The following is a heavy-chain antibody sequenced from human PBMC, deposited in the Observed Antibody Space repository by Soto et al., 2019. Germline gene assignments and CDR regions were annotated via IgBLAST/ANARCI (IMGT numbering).Heavy chain of an antibody. CDR1: GYTFASYG. Sequence: ASVKVSCKASGYTFASYGISWVRQAPGQGLEWMGWISAYNGNTNYAQKLQGRVTMATDTSTSTAYMELRSLRSDDTAVYYCASQQYSSSSEWFDPWGQGTLVTVSS. V-gene: IGHV1-18*01. J-gene: IGHJ5*02. CDR3: ASQQYSSSSEWFDP. CDR2: ISAYNGNT. D-gene: IGHD6-6*01.